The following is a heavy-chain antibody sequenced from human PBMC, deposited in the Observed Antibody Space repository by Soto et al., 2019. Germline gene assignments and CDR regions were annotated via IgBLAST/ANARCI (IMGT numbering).Heavy chain of an antibody. V-gene: IGHV3-23*01. CDR1: GYTFSSYA. D-gene: IGHD1-7*01. Sequence: WGSLRLSCAASGYTFSSYAMSWVRQAPGKGLEWVSAISGSGGSTYYADSVKGRFTISRDNSKNTLYLQMNSLRAEDTAVYYWATKTKPGFDYWGQGPLVTVSS. CDR3: ATKTKPGFDY. CDR2: ISGSGGST. J-gene: IGHJ4*02.